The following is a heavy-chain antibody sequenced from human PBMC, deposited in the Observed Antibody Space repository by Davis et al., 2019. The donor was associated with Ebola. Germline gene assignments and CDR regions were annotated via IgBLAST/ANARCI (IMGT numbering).Heavy chain of an antibody. Sequence: SETLSLTCTVSGGSISSSNYYWSWIRQPPGKGLEWIGEINHSGSTNYNPSLKSRVTISVDTSKNQFSLKLSSVTAADTAVYYCARDGAYYGMDVWGQGTTVTVSS. CDR1: GGSISSSNYY. CDR3: ARDGAYYGMDV. J-gene: IGHJ6*02. V-gene: IGHV4-39*07. D-gene: IGHD3-16*01. CDR2: INHSGST.